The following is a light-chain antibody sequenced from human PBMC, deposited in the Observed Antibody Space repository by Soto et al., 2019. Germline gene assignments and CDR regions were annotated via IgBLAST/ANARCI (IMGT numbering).Light chain of an antibody. Sequence: IFLTQSPGPLSLSPGDRVTISCRASQSVTTRLAWYQHKPGQAPTLLMSGASNRASGVPVRFSGSGSGTDFTLTITRLEPEDFALYYCQQYGGSPITFGIGTRLEIK. V-gene: IGKV3-20*01. CDR2: GAS. J-gene: IGKJ5*01. CDR3: QQYGGSPIT. CDR1: QSVTTR.